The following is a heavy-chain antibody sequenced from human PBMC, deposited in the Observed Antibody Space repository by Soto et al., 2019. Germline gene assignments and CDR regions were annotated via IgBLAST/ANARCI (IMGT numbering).Heavy chain of an antibody. CDR3: ARTHKSIAVGAFDI. V-gene: IGHV3-33*01. Sequence: QVQLVESGGGVVQPGRSLRLSCAASGFTFSDYGMHWVRQAQGKGLEWVAVIWYDGSNEYYADSVKGRFTVSRDSSKNIVYLQMNSLRAEDTAVYYCARTHKSIAVGAFDIWGQGTMVTVSS. CDR1: GFTFSDYG. CDR2: IWYDGSNE. J-gene: IGHJ3*02. D-gene: IGHD6-19*01.